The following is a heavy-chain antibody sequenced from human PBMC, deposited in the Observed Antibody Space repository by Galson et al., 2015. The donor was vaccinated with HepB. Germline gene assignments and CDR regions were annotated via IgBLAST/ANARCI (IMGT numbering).Heavy chain of an antibody. Sequence: SVKVSCKASGGTFSSYAISWVRQAPGQGLEWMGGIIPIFGTANYAQKFQGRVTITADESTSTAYMELSSLRSEDTAVYYCARAIWFGELFDYYYYGMDVWGQGTTVTVSS. CDR2: IIPIFGTA. CDR1: GGTFSSYA. CDR3: ARAIWFGELFDYYYYGMDV. V-gene: IGHV1-69*13. J-gene: IGHJ6*02. D-gene: IGHD3-10*01.